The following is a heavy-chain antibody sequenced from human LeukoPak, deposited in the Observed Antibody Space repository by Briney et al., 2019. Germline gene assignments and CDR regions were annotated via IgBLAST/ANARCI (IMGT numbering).Heavy chain of an antibody. D-gene: IGHD3-16*02. V-gene: IGHV3-73*01. Sequence: GGSLRLSCAASGFTLSDSAIHWVRQASGKGLEWVCLIDSPAERYATAYGASVGGRFAISRDDSKNTAYLQRDSLKTEDTALYYCTRDRRTYNWPDPWGQGTLVTVPS. J-gene: IGHJ5*02. CDR3: TRDRRTYNWPDP. CDR1: GFTLSDSA. CDR2: IDSPAERYAT.